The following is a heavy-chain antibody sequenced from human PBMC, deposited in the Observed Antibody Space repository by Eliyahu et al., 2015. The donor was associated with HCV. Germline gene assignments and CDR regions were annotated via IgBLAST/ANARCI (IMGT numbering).Heavy chain of an antibody. Sequence: QVQLVQSGAEVKKPGSSVKVSCKASGGTFXSYAISWVRQAPGQGLEWMGRIIPILGIANYAQKFQGRVTITADKSTSTAYMELSSLRSEDTAVYYCARDTIFGVAPFDPWGQGTLVTVSS. D-gene: IGHD3-3*01. CDR3: ARDTIFGVAPFDP. CDR2: IIPILGIA. J-gene: IGHJ5*02. CDR1: GGTFXSYA. V-gene: IGHV1-69*04.